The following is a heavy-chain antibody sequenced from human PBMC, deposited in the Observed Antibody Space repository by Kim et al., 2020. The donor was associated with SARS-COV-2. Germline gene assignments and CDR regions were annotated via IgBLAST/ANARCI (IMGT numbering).Heavy chain of an antibody. Sequence: GGSLRLSCAASGFTFACYAMHWVRQAPGKGLEWVAVISYDGSNKYYADSVKGRFTISRDNSKNTLYLQMNSLRAEDTAVYYCAGDLATMTTGGVYWGQGT. CDR2: ISYDGSNK. J-gene: IGHJ4*02. V-gene: IGHV3-30*04. CDR3: AGDLATMTTGGVY. D-gene: IGHD4-17*01. CDR1: GFTFACYA.